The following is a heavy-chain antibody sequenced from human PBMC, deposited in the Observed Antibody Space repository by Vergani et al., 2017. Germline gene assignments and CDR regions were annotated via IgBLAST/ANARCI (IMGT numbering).Heavy chain of an antibody. V-gene: IGHV2-5*01. CDR2: IYWNDDK. D-gene: IGHD3-3*01. J-gene: IGHJ6*02. CDR1: GFSLSTSGVG. CDR3: AHETITYYYYYGMDV. Sequence: QVTLKESGPTLVKPTQTLTLTCTFSGFSLSTSGVGVGWIRQPPGKTLEWLALIYWNDDKRYSPSLKSRLTITKETSKNPVVRTMTNMDPVDTATYYCAHETITYYYYYGMDVWGQGTTVTVSS.